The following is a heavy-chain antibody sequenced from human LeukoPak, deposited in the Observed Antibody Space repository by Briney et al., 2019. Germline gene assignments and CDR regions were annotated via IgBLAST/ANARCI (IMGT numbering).Heavy chain of an antibody. J-gene: IGHJ4*02. Sequence: SVKVSCKASGGTFISYAISWVRQAPGQGLEWMGGVTPIFGTANYAQKFQGRVTITADESTSTAYMELSSLRSEDTAVYYCARAGYYYDSSGYYSYFDYWGQGTLVTVSS. V-gene: IGHV1-69*13. D-gene: IGHD3-22*01. CDR2: VTPIFGTA. CDR1: GGTFISYA. CDR3: ARAGYYYDSSGYYSYFDY.